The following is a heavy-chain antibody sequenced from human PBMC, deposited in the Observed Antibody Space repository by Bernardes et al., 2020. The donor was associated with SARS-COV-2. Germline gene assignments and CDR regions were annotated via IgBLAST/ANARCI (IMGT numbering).Heavy chain of an antibody. J-gene: IGHJ6*02. CDR2: IYPGYSDT. Sequence: GESLKISCKGSDYTFTNYWIGLVRQMPGKGLEWMGIIYPGYSDTKYSPSFQGRVTISADKSVNTAYLQWNSLKASDTALYYCARRRYGDFGVDVWGQGTTVTVSS. D-gene: IGHD4-17*01. V-gene: IGHV5-51*01. CDR3: ARRRYGDFGVDV. CDR1: DYTFTNYW.